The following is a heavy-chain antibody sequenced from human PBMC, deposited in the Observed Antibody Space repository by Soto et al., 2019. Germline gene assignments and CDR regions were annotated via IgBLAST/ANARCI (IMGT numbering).Heavy chain of an antibody. CDR3: ATRDPGTSVDY. D-gene: IGHD1-7*01. Sequence: SETLSLTCAVSGGSFTSNNWWTWVRQPPGQGLEWIGQIYRTGSTNYNPSLKSRVTISLDKSENQFSLKVTSLTAADTAVYYCATRDPGTSVDYWGQGTLVTVSS. CDR2: IYRTGST. V-gene: IGHV4-4*02. CDR1: GGSFTSNNW. J-gene: IGHJ4*02.